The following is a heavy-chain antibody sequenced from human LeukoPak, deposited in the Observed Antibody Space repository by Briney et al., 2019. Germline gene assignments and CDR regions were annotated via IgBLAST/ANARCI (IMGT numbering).Heavy chain of an antibody. CDR1: GGSINSYY. CDR3: AREWNFDTSAYAFDI. V-gene: IGHV4-59*01. D-gene: IGHD3-22*01. J-gene: IGHJ3*02. Sequence: SETLSLTCTVSGGSINSYYWNWIRQPPGKGLEWIGYFYYSGSTNYNPSLESRVTISVDTSKNQFSLKLSSVTAADTTVYYCAREWNFDTSAYAFDIWGQGTMVTVSS. CDR2: FYYSGST.